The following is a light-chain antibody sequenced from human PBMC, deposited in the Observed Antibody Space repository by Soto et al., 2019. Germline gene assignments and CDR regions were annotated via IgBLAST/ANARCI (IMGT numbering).Light chain of an antibody. CDR2: KAS. CDR1: ESIDSW. Sequence: DIQMTQSPSTLSASVGDRVTITCRASESIDSWLAWHQQKPGRAPKLLISKASSLESGVPSRFSGSGVGTEFTLTISSLQPDDFATYYCQQYNSYRACGQGTKVEI. CDR3: QQYNSYRA. J-gene: IGKJ1*01. V-gene: IGKV1-5*03.